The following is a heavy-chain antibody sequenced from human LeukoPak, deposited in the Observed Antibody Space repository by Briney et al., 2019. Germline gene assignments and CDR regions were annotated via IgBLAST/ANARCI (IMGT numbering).Heavy chain of an antibody. Sequence: GGSLRLSCAASGFIFSTYDMHWVGQGTGKGLGWVSAIGTVGDTHYADSVKGRFTISRENAKTSLYLQMNSLRAGDTAVYYCVREGTIAEAGRWIDALNMWGQGTMVTVSS. D-gene: IGHD6-13*01. CDR1: GFIFSTYD. V-gene: IGHV3-13*01. CDR2: IGTVGDT. CDR3: VREGTIAEAGRWIDALNM. J-gene: IGHJ3*02.